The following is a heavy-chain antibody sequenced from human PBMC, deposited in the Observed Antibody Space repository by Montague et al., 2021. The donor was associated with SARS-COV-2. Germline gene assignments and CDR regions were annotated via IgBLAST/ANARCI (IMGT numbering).Heavy chain of an antibody. CDR3: ARDHWENYYDFWSGTNLASDYPYYGMDV. CDR1: GYSISDGYY. V-gene: IGHV4-38-2*02. J-gene: IGHJ6*02. CDR2: IFQSGTT. D-gene: IGHD3-3*01. Sequence: SETLSLTCTVSGYSISDGYYWVWIRQPPGKGLEWIGNIFQSGTTYYNPSLERRSTMSVDTSKNQFSLKLSSVTAADTAVYYCARDHWENYYDFWSGTNLASDYPYYGMDVWGQGTTVTVSS.